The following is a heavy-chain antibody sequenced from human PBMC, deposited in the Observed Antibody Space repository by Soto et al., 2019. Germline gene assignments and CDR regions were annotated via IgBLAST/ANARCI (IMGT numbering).Heavy chain of an antibody. D-gene: IGHD6-6*01. CDR1: GFTFSDYY. CDR3: ASPGWSSSSWGPFDY. CDR2: ISSSGSTI. J-gene: IGHJ4*02. V-gene: IGHV3-11*01. Sequence: PGGSLRLSCAASGFTFSDYYMSWIRQAPGKGLEWVSYISSSGSTIYYADSVKGRFTISRDNAKNSLYLQMNSLRAEDTAVYYCASPGWSSSSWGPFDYWGQGTLVTVSS.